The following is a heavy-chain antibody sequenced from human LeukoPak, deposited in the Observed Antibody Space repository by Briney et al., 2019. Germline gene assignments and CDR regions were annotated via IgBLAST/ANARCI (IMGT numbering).Heavy chain of an antibody. CDR3: ASENERPDAFDI. CDR2: FYSGGST. Sequence: GGSLRLSCAASGFNVSSNYMSWVRQAPGKGLEWVSVFYSGGSTYYADSVKGRFTIARDNSKNTLYLQKSGLRAEDTAVYYCASENERPDAFDIWGQGTMVTVSS. CDR1: GFNVSSNY. J-gene: IGHJ3*02. V-gene: IGHV3-53*01.